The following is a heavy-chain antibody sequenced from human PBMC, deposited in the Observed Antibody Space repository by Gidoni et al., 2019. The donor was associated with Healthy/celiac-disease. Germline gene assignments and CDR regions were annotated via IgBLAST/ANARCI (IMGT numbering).Heavy chain of an antibody. J-gene: IGHJ2*01. D-gene: IGHD1-26*01. CDR3: ARHFRVAFEKWELRPPNWYFDL. Sequence: QVQLQESGPGLVKPSETLSLTCTVSGGSISSYYWSWIRQPPGKGLEWIGYPYYRGSTNYNPSLKSRVTISVDTSKNQFSLKLSSVTAADTAVYYCARHFRVAFEKWELRPPNWYFDLWGRGTLVTVSS. CDR1: GGSISSYY. V-gene: IGHV4-59*08. CDR2: PYYRGST.